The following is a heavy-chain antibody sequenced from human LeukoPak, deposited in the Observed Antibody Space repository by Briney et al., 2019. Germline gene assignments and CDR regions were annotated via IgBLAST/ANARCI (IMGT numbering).Heavy chain of an antibody. CDR3: ARDSVEQLADGFDI. V-gene: IGHV1-69*06. CDR1: GGTFSSYT. D-gene: IGHD6-13*01. J-gene: IGHJ3*02. CDR2: IIPIFDTA. Sequence: SVKVSCKASGGTFSSYTISWVRQAPGQGLEWMGGIIPIFDTAIYAQKFHGTVTITADKSTSTAYMELSSLRSEDTAVYYCARDSVEQLADGFDIWGQGTMVTVSS.